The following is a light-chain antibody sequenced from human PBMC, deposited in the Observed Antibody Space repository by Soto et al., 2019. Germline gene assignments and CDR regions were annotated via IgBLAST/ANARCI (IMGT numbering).Light chain of an antibody. CDR2: EVT. Sequence: QSALTQPPSASGSPGQSVTLSCTGTSSDLGDYDYVSWYQQHPGKAPKLMIYEVTKRPSGVPDRFSGSKSGNTASLTVTGHHAEEEADYYCSSYAGSNNLIFGGGTKLTVL. J-gene: IGLJ2*01. CDR3: SSYAGSNNLI. V-gene: IGLV2-8*01. CDR1: SSDLGDYDY.